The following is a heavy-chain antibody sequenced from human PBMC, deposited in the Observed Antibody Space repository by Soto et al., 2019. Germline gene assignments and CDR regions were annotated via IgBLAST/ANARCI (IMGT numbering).Heavy chain of an antibody. CDR1: GGTFSSYS. V-gene: IGHV1-3*04. CDR2: INTSNGIT. J-gene: IGHJ1*01. CDR3: TRAPYSSSPGNYFQH. Sequence: GASVKVSCKASGGTFSSYSIIWVRQDPGQRLEWMGWINTSNGITKYSQNFQDRVTITSDTSTSTAFMELSSLRSEDTAVYYCTRAPYSSSPGNYFQHWGQGTVVTVSS. D-gene: IGHD6-13*01.